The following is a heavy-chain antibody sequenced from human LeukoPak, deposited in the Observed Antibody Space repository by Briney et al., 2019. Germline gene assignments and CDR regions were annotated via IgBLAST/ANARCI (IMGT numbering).Heavy chain of an antibody. V-gene: IGHV3-30*02. CDR2: IRQGGRDK. Sequence: GGSLRFYCGASGFTFSSNVIHWVRQAPGKGLEWVAFIRQGGRDKKYADSVKGRFIISRDNSKNTLYLQMNSLRAEDTAVYYCAKDRSDTWSFDYWGQGTLVTVSS. CDR3: AKDRSDTWSFDY. D-gene: IGHD2-15*01. J-gene: IGHJ4*02. CDR1: GFTFSSNV.